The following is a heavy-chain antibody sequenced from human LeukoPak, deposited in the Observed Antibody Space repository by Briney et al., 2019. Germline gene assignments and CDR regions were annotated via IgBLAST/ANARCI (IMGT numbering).Heavy chain of an antibody. CDR1: GFTFSSYG. Sequence: GGSLRLSCAASGFTFSSYGMHWVRQAPGKGLEGVAVIWYDGSNKYYADSVKGRFTISRDNSKNTLYLQMNSLRAEDTAVYYCAKDGSHMITFGGVIVPHFDYWGQGTLVTVSS. V-gene: IGHV3-33*06. CDR3: AKDGSHMITFGGVIVPHFDY. J-gene: IGHJ4*02. CDR2: IWYDGSNK. D-gene: IGHD3-16*02.